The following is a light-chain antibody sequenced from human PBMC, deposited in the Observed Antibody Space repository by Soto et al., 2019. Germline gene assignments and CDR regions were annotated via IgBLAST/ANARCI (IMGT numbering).Light chain of an antibody. J-gene: IGKJ4*01. CDR2: GAS. Sequence: EIVLTQSRGTLSLSPGERVALSCRASQSVSNSYLAWYQQKPGQPPRLLIYGASSRATGIPDRFSGSGSGTDFTLTISRLEPEDFAVYYCQQYGSSPLTFGGGTKVEIK. V-gene: IGKV3-20*01. CDR1: QSVSNSY. CDR3: QQYGSSPLT.